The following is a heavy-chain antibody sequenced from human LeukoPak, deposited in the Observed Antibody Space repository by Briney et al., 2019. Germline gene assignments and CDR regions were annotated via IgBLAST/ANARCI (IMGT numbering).Heavy chain of an antibody. D-gene: IGHD3-9*01. CDR2: ISSSGGGT. Sequence: GGSLRLSCAASGFTFSSYAMGWVRQAPGKGLEWVSGISSSGGGTYYADSVKGRFTISRDNSKNTLYLQMNSLRAEDTAVYYCAKSAYYDILTGYYCEDYWGQGTLVTVSS. CDR3: AKSAYYDILTGYYCEDY. J-gene: IGHJ4*02. V-gene: IGHV3-23*01. CDR1: GFTFSSYA.